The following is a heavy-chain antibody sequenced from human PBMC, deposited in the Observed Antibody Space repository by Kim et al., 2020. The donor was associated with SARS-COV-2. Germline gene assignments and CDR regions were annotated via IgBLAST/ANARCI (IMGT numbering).Heavy chain of an antibody. CDR1: GFALSGHY. CDR3: TRDVDVGPMEVDVCGI. CDR2: IRDKASSETT. J-gene: IGHJ3*02. Sequence: GGSLRLSCAASGFALSGHYMDWVRQAPGKGLEWVARIRDKASSETTEYAAAVKGRFSISRADSRNSLYLQMNSLKIEDRAVYYCTRDVDVGPMEVDVCGIWGQGTKVSVSS. D-gene: IGHD1-26*01. V-gene: IGHV3-72*01.